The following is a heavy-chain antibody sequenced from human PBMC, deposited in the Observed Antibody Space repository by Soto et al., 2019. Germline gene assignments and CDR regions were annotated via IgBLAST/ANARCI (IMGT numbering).Heavy chain of an antibody. CDR2: ISTYTGNT. Sequence: QVQLLQSGAEVKKPGASVKVSCKASGYKFTTYGITWVRQAPGQGLEWLGGISTYTGNTDYAQNLQDRVTMTTETSTSTAYLEVRSLTSDDTAVYFCARGLGTNGLDVW. CDR3: ARGLGTNGLDV. J-gene: IGHJ6*01. V-gene: IGHV1-18*04. D-gene: IGHD7-27*01. CDR1: GYKFTTYG.